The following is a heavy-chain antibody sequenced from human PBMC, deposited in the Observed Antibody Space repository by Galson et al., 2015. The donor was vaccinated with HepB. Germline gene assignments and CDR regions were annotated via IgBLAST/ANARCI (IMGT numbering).Heavy chain of an antibody. CDR3: TSAYGDYNSFPSGEVDY. V-gene: IGHV3-15*01. D-gene: IGHD4-17*01. CDR1: GFPFSNFW. CDR2: IKTSTDGETT. J-gene: IGHJ4*02. Sequence: SLRLSCAASGFPFSNFWMSWVRQAPGKGLEWVGRIKTSTDGETTEYGAPVRGRFTISRDDSKNTLYLQMNTLETEDTAVYYCTSAYGDYNSFPSGEVDYWGQGTLVTVSS.